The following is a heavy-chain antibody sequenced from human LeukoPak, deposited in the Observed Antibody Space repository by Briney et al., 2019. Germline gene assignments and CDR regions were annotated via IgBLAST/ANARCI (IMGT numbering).Heavy chain of an antibody. Sequence: GGSLRLSCAASGFTFSSYSMNWVRQAPGKGLEWVSSISSSSSYIYYADSVKRRFTISRDNAKNSPYLQMNSLRAEDTAVYYCARDVEFRSLFGELSGRGFDYWGQGTLVTVSS. CDR3: ARDVEFRSLFGELSGRGFDY. V-gene: IGHV3-21*01. D-gene: IGHD3-10*02. CDR2: ISSSSSYI. J-gene: IGHJ4*02. CDR1: GFTFSSYS.